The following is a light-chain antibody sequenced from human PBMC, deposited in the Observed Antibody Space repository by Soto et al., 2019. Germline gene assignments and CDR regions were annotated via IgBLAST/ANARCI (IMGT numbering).Light chain of an antibody. V-gene: IGLV2-14*01. CDR1: SSDIGGHHF. CDR3: SSYTSSRIYV. J-gene: IGLJ1*01. CDR2: EVT. Sequence: QSSLTQPASVSGSPGQSITISCTGTSSDIGGHHFVSWYQQQSGKAPKLVIYEVTDRPSGVSDRFSGSKSGNTASLTISGLQPEDEADYYCSSYTSSRIYVVGKGTKVTVL.